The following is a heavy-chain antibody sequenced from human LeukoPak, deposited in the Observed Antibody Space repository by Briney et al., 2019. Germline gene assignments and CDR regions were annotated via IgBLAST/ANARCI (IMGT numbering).Heavy chain of an antibody. CDR3: TRDWAAAGKGGDY. CDR2: TYYRSKWYN. CDR1: GDSVSSNSVA. Sequence: SQTLSLTCAISGDSVSSNSVAWNWIRQSPSRGLEWLGRTYYRSKWYNDYAVSVESRITINPDTSKNQFSLQMNSVTPEDTAVYYCTRDWAAAGKGGDYWGQGTLVTVSS. D-gene: IGHD6-13*01. J-gene: IGHJ4*02. V-gene: IGHV6-1*01.